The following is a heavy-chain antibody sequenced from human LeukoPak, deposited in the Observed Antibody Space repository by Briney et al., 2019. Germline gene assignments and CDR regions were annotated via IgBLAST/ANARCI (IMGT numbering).Heavy chain of an antibody. CDR1: GFTVSGNY. D-gene: IGHD3-3*01. CDR2: IYSGGST. V-gene: IGHV3-66*02. Sequence: PGGSLRLSCAASGFTVSGNYMSWVRQAPGKGLEWVSVIYSGGSTYYADSVKGRFTISRDNSKNTLYLQMNSLRAEDTAVYYCARDKIGVVRTVFDIWGQGTMVTVSS. J-gene: IGHJ3*02. CDR3: ARDKIGVVRTVFDI.